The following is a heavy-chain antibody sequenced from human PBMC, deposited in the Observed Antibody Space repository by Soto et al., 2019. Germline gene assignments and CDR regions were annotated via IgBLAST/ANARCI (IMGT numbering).Heavy chain of an antibody. Sequence: GGSLRLCWAASECTFIDYDRHRIRQAPGKGLEWVGRSRNKANSYTTISVASVKGRFTFSRDDSKNLVYLQMNSLKTEDTAVYYCARDYWGSLDSWGQGTLVTVSS. CDR1: ECTFIDYD. D-gene: IGHD7-27*01. V-gene: IGHV3-72*01. CDR2: SRNKANSYTT. CDR3: ARDYWGSLDS. J-gene: IGHJ4*02.